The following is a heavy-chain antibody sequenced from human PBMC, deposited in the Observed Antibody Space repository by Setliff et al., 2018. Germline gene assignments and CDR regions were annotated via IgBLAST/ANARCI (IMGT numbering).Heavy chain of an antibody. CDR2: ITDSGRTT. Sequence: LRLSCAASGFTFSSYAMSWVRQAPGKEPEWVSTITDSGRTTYYGPSLRGRFTISRDNSRNTLYLQMNSLRAEDAATYYCARRGGTAGARAFDIWGQGTMVTVSS. V-gene: IGHV3-23*01. J-gene: IGHJ3*02. CDR3: ARRGGTAGARAFDI. D-gene: IGHD2-8*02. CDR1: GFTFSSYA.